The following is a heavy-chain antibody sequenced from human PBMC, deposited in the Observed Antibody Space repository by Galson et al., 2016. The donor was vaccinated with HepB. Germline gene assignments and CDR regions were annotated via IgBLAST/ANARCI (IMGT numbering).Heavy chain of an antibody. CDR1: GDSVSSHSVA. V-gene: IGHV6-1*01. CDR2: TYK. CDR3: ARGIWNSFDV. Sequence: CAISGDSVSSHSVAWNWIRQSPSRGLEWLGRTYKNYATSVKSRITSNSDTSKNQFSLHLNSVTPDDTAVYYCARGIWNSFDVWGQGTVVTVSS. J-gene: IGHJ3*01. D-gene: IGHD2-15*01.